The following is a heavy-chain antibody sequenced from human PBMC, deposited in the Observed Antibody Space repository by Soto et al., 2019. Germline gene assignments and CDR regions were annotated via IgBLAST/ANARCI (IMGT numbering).Heavy chain of an antibody. J-gene: IGHJ6*02. V-gene: IGHV4-34*01. CDR3: ARGRRIEAQGNHYYVMDV. D-gene: IGHD6-13*01. CDR2: INHSGST. Sequence: PSETLSLTCAVYGGSFSGYYWSWIRQPPGKGLEWIGEINHSGSTNYNPSLKSRVTISVDTSKNQFSLKLSSVTAADTAVYYCARGRRIEAQGNHYYVMDVWGQGTTVTVSS. CDR1: GGSFSGYY.